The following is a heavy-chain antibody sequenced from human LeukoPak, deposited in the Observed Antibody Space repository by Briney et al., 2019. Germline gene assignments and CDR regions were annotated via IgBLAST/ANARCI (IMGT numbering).Heavy chain of an antibody. Sequence: GESLKISCKGSGYSLTSYWIGWVRQMPGKGLEWMGIICPDDSDTRYSPSFEGQVIISVDKSISTAYLQWSSLKASDTATYYCARHGHCTNGVCYSNYYYYMDVWGKGTTVTVSS. CDR1: GYSLTSYW. D-gene: IGHD2-8*01. CDR3: ARHGHCTNGVCYSNYYYYMDV. V-gene: IGHV5-51*01. J-gene: IGHJ6*03. CDR2: ICPDDSDT.